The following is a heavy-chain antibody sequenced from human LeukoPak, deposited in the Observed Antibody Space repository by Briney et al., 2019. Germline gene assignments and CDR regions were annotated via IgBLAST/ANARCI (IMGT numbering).Heavy chain of an antibody. CDR1: GGSISSYY. Sequence: SETLSLTCTVSGGSISSYYWSWVRQPPGKGLEWIGYIYYSGSTNYNPSLRSRVTRSVDTSKNQFSLKLSSVTAADTAVYYCARHGRDGYNKGSYYFDYWGQGTLVTVSS. V-gene: IGHV4-59*08. J-gene: IGHJ4*02. D-gene: IGHD5-12*01. CDR2: IYYSGST. CDR3: ARHGRDGYNKGSYYFDY.